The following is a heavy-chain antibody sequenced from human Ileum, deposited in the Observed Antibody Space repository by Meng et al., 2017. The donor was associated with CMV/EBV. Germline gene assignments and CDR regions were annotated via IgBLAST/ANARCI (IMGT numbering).Heavy chain of an antibody. J-gene: IGHJ5*02. V-gene: IGHV4-31*03. CDR3: AREAAIHRSSNNWFDP. CDR2: VFHTGRT. D-gene: IGHD1-26*01. Sequence: LRLSCTVSGGSISTNGYYWSWIRQLPGKGLEWIGYVFHTGRTYYNPSLESRVTISVDTSENQFSLKLTSVTAADTAVYYCAREAAIHRSSNNWFDPWGQGTLVTVSS. CDR1: GGSISTNGYY.